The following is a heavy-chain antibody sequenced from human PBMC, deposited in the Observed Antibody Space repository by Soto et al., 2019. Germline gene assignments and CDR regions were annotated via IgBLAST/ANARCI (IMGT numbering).Heavy chain of an antibody. J-gene: IGHJ6*02. CDR3: AKDFELPDGDYYHYGMDV. Sequence: QVQLVESGGGVVQSGESLRLSCLASGFDFSSHGMYWVRQAPGRGLEWVALISYEGSHKFYVDSLKGRFTISRDNSKHTLYLHMSSLRPEDTALYYCAKDFELPDGDYYHYGMDVWGQGTTVSVSS. V-gene: IGHV3-30*18. CDR2: ISYEGSHK. D-gene: IGHD1-7*01. CDR1: GFDFSSHG.